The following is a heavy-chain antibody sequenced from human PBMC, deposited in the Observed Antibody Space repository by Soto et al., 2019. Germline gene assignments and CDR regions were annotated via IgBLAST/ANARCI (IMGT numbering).Heavy chain of an antibody. V-gene: IGHV1-2*04. CDR3: ARGDSTDCSNGVCSFFYNHDMDV. CDR1: GYSFTDYH. Sequence: ASVKVSCKASGYSFTDYHIHWVRQAPGQGLEWLGRINPKSGGTSTAQKFQGWVTLTTDTSISTASMELTRLTSDDTAIYYCARGDSTDCSNGVCSFFYNHDMDVWGQGTTVTVSS. D-gene: IGHD2-8*01. J-gene: IGHJ6*02. CDR2: INPKSGGT.